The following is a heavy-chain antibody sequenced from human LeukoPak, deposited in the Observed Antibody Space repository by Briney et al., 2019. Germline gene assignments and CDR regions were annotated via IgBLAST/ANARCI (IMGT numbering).Heavy chain of an antibody. CDR3: AKDIVSTVAGTFDY. J-gene: IGHJ4*02. CDR2: ISWNSGSI. V-gene: IGHV3-9*01. Sequence: TGGSLRLSCAASGFTFDDYAMHWVRQAPGKGLEWVSGISWNSGSIGYADSVKGRFTISRDNAKNSLYLQMNSLRAEDTALYYCAKDIVSTVAGTFDYWGQGTLVTVSS. D-gene: IGHD6-19*01. CDR1: GFTFDDYA.